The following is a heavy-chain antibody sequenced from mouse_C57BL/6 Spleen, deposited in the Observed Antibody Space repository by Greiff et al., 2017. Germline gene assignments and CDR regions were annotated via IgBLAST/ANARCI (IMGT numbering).Heavy chain of an antibody. V-gene: IGHV2-2*01. CDR3: ARNYYGSSSPSYFDV. J-gene: IGHJ1*03. CDR1: GFSLTSYG. D-gene: IGHD1-1*01. Sequence: QVQLQQSGPGLVQPSQSLSITCTVSGFSLTSYGVHWVRQSPGKGLEWLGVICSGGSTDYNAAFISRLGISKDNSKSQVFFNMNSLQSDDTAIYYCARNYYGSSSPSYFDVWGTGTTVTVSS. CDR2: ICSGGST.